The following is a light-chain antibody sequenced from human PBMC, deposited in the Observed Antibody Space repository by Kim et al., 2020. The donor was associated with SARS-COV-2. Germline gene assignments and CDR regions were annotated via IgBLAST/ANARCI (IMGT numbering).Light chain of an antibody. CDR2: GAS. CDR1: QSVSSNY. J-gene: IGKJ1*01. Sequence: PGERATVSCRASQSVSSNYLAWYQQKPGQAPRLLIYGASSRATGIPDRFSGSGSGTDFTLTISRLEPEDFAMYFCQQYAASPTFGQGTKVDI. CDR3: QQYAASPT. V-gene: IGKV3-20*01.